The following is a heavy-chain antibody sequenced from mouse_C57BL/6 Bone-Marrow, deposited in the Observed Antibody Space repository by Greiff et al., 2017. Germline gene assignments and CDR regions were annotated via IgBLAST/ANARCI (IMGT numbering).Heavy chain of an antibody. J-gene: IGHJ4*01. Sequence: EVQVVESGGGLVKPGGSLKLSCAASGFTFSDYGMHWVRQAPEQGLEWVAYISSGSSTIYYADTVKGRFTISRDNAENTLCLQMTSLRSEDTAMYYCARPGWLPYAMDYWGQGTSVTVSS. CDR3: ARPGWLPYAMDY. V-gene: IGHV5-17*01. CDR1: GFTFSDYG. D-gene: IGHD2-3*01. CDR2: ISSGSSTI.